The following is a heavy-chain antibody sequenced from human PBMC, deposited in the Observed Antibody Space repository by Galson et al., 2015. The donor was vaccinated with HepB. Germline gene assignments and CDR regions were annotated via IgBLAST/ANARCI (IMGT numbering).Heavy chain of an antibody. D-gene: IGHD6-19*01. V-gene: IGHV3-23*01. Sequence: SLRLSCAASGFTFSSYAMSWVRQAPGKGLEWVSAISGSGGSTYYADSVKGRFTVSRDNSKSTLYLQMDSLRAEDTAVYFCAKSSSGWYSFDYWGQGTRVTVSS. CDR3: AKSSSGWYSFDY. CDR1: GFTFSSYA. CDR2: ISGSGGST. J-gene: IGHJ4*02.